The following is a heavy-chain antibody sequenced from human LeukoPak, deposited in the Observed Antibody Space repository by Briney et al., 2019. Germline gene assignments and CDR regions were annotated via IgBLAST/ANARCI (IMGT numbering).Heavy chain of an antibody. CDR3: AKDRRDPPSNYYGSGTGEALDY. D-gene: IGHD3-10*01. V-gene: IGHV3-30*02. Sequence: GGSLRLSCAASGFTFSSYGMHWVRQAPGKGLEWVAFIRYDGSNKYYADSVKGRFTISRDNSKNTLYLQMNSLRAEDTAVYYCAKDRRDPPSNYYGSGTGEALDYWGQGTLVTVSS. J-gene: IGHJ4*02. CDR2: IRYDGSNK. CDR1: GFTFSSYG.